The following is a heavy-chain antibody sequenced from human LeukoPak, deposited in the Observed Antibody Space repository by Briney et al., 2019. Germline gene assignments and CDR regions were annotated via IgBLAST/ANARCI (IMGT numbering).Heavy chain of an antibody. CDR3: ARSLVGATHFDY. D-gene: IGHD1-26*01. CDR2: ISAYNGNT. V-gene: IGHV1-18*01. Sequence: HVASVKVSCKASGYTFTGYGISWVRQAPGQGLEWMGWISAYNGNTNYAQKLQGRVTMTTDTSTSTAYMGLRSLRSDDTAVYYCARSLVGATHFDYWGQGTLVTVSS. CDR1: GYTFTGYG. J-gene: IGHJ4*02.